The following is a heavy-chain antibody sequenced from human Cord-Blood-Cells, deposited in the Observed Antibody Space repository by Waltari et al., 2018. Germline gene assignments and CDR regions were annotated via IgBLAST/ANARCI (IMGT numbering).Heavy chain of an antibody. CDR1: A. J-gene: IGHJ5*02. V-gene: IGHV1-69*01. CDR3: ARVAEDYDFWSGYYMNWFDP. D-gene: IGHD3-3*01. CDR2: IIPIFGTA. Sequence: AISWVRQAPGQGLEWMGGIIPIFGTANYAQKFQGRVTITADESTSTAYMELSSLRSEDTAVYYCARVAEDYDFWSGYYMNWFDPWGQGTLVTVSS.